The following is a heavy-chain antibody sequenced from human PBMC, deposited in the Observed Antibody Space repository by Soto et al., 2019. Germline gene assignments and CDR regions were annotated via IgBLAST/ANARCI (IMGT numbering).Heavy chain of an antibody. D-gene: IGHD3-10*01. Sequence: QVQLVQSGAEVKKPGASVKVSCKASGYTFTSYDINWVRQATGQGLEWMGWMNPKSGNTGYAQKFRGGVTMTRNTSISTAYMELSSLRSEDTAVYYCARAVWFGELLSNYYCMDVWGKGTTVTVSS. V-gene: IGHV1-8*01. J-gene: IGHJ6*03. CDR1: GYTFTSYD. CDR3: ARAVWFGELLSNYYCMDV. CDR2: MNPKSGNT.